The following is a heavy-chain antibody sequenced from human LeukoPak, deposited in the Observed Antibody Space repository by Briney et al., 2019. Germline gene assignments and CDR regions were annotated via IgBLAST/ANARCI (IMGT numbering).Heavy chain of an antibody. CDR3: ARVESGYCTGGRCFPV. J-gene: IGHJ3*01. V-gene: IGHV4-30-4*01. CDR2: VHISGIT. Sequence: TLSLTXXVSGGSXSSADYYWTWIRQPPGKGLDWIVYVHISGITHYKPSLKSRSTISMDTSMNQFSLELNSVAAADTAVYYCARVESGYCTGGRCFPVWGQGTMVTVSS. D-gene: IGHD2-15*01. CDR1: GGSXSSADYY.